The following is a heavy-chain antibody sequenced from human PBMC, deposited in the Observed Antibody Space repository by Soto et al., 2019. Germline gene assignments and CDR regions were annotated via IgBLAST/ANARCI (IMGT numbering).Heavy chain of an antibody. D-gene: IGHD3-16*01. V-gene: IGHV3-53*01. CDR1: GFTFSSND. Sequence: EVQLVESGGGLIQPGGSLRLSCEASGFTFSSNDMNWVRQAPGKGLEWVSLIWTSGSTAYADSVKVRFTISRDNSKSALYLHMSSLRAEDTAVYYCATRPLLRGAPWGQGTMVTVSS. J-gene: IGHJ3*01. CDR3: ATRPLLRGAP. CDR2: IWTSGST.